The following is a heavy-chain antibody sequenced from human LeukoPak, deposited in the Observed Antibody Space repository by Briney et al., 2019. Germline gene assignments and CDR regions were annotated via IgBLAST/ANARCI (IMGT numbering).Heavy chain of an antibody. J-gene: IGHJ4*02. Sequence: GSLRLSCAASGFTFSSYDMHWVRQATGRGLEWVSAIGTAGDTYYPGSVKGRFTISRENAKNSLYLQMNSLRAEDTAVYYCARGGGYDSSGYYTPLDYWGQGTLVTVSS. CDR1: GFTFSSYD. CDR2: IGTAGDT. V-gene: IGHV3-13*01. D-gene: IGHD3-22*01. CDR3: ARGGGYDSSGYYTPLDY.